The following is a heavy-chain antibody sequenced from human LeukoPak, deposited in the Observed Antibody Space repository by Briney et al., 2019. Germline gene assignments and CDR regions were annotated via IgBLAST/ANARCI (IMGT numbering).Heavy chain of an antibody. CDR3: ASSKINWGLYFDY. CDR1: GFTFSSYN. J-gene: IGHJ4*02. CDR2: ISSSSNYI. Sequence: NAGGSLRLSCAASGFTFSSYNMNWVRQAPGKGLEWVASISSSSNYIYYVDSVKGRFTISRDNAKNSLYLQMNSLRAEDTAVYYCASSKINWGLYFDYWGQGTLVTVSS. V-gene: IGHV3-21*01. D-gene: IGHD7-27*01.